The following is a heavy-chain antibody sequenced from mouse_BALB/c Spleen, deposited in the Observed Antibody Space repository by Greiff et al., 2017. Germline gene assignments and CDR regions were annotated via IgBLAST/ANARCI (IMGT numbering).Heavy chain of an antibody. CDR2: ISNGGGST. V-gene: IGHV5-12-2*01. CDR1: GFTFSSYT. D-gene: IGHD1-1*01. Sequence: DVKLVESGGGLVQPGGSLKLSCAASGFTFSSYTMSWVRQTPEKRLEWVAYISNGGGSTYYPDTVKGRFTISRDNAKNTLYLQMSSLKSEDTAMYYCASSYYYGSSLFDYWGQGTTLTVSS. J-gene: IGHJ2*01. CDR3: ASSYYYGSSLFDY.